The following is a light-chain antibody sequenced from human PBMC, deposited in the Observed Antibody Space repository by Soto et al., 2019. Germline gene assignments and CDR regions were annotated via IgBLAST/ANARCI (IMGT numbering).Light chain of an antibody. Sequence: EIVLTQSPGTLSLSPGERATLSCRASQSVSSSYLAWYQHKPGQSPRLLIYGASNRATGFPARFSGSGSGTEFTLTINGLQSEDFAVYYCQQYNDNWPTFGQGTKVDIK. V-gene: IGKV3-20*01. CDR3: QQYNDNWPT. CDR2: GAS. J-gene: IGKJ1*01. CDR1: QSVSSSY.